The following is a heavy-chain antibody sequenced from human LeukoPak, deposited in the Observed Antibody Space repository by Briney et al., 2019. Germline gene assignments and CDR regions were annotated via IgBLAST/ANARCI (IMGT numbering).Heavy chain of an antibody. CDR1: GFTFSSYE. CDR3: ARVPYYYGSGSYWNYYFDY. V-gene: IGHV3-48*03. Sequence: GGSLRLSCAASGFTFSSYEMNWVRQAPGKGLEWVSYISSSGSTIYYADSVKGRFTISRDNAKNSLYLQMNNLRAEDTAVYYCARVPYYYGSGSYWNYYFDYWGQGTLVTVSS. J-gene: IGHJ4*02. CDR2: ISSSGSTI. D-gene: IGHD3-10*01.